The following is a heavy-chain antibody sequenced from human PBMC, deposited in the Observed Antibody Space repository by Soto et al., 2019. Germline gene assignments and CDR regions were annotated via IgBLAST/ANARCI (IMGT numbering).Heavy chain of an antibody. CDR2: ISGTGANA. CDR3: ARESEDLTSNFDY. V-gene: IGHV3-23*01. CDR1: GLTFGDYA. J-gene: IGHJ4*02. Sequence: PGGSLRLSCAASGLTFGDYAMNWVRQTPGKGLEWVSAISGTGANAYYRDSVKGRFIISRDNGKNSLYLEMHSLRAEDTAVYYCARESEDLTSNFDYWGQGTLVTVSS.